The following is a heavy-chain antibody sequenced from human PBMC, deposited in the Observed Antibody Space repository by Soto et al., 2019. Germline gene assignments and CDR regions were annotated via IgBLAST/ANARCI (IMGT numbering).Heavy chain of an antibody. V-gene: IGHV4-34*01. Sequence: SETLSLTCAVYGGSFSGYYWSWIRQPPGKGLEWIGEINHSGSTNYNPSLKSRVTISVDTSKNQFSLKLSSVTAADTAVYYCARLRSRQWLRYNWFDPWGQGTLVTVSS. D-gene: IGHD5-12*01. CDR1: GGSFSGYY. J-gene: IGHJ5*02. CDR2: INHSGST. CDR3: ARLRSRQWLRYNWFDP.